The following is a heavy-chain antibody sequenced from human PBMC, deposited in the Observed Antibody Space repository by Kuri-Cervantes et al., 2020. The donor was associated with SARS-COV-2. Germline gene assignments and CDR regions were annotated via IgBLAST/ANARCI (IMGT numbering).Heavy chain of an antibody. J-gene: IGHJ3*02. D-gene: IGHD3-10*01. Sequence: LSLTCAASGFTFSSYSMNWVRQAPGKGLEWVSSISSSSYIYYADSVKGRFTTSRDNAKNSLYLQMNSLRAEDTAVYYCARDRGLRGAFDIWGQGTMVTVSS. V-gene: IGHV3-21*01. CDR1: GFTFSSYS. CDR3: ARDRGLRGAFDI. CDR2: ISSSSYI.